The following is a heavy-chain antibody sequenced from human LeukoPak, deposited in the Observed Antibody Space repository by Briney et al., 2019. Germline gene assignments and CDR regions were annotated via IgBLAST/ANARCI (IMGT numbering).Heavy chain of an antibody. D-gene: IGHD3-22*01. Sequence: PGRSLRLSCTASGFTFGDHSMSWVRQAPGKGLEWVSAISGSGGSTYYADSVKGRFTISRDNSKNTLYLQMNSLRAEDTAVYYCANAGSGYYSLFDPWGQGTLVTVSS. V-gene: IGHV3-23*01. CDR3: ANAGSGYYSLFDP. CDR2: ISGSGGST. J-gene: IGHJ5*02. CDR1: GFTFGDHS.